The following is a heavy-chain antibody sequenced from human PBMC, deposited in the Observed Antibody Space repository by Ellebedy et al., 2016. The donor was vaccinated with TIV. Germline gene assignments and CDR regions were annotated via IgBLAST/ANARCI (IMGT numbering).Heavy chain of an antibody. V-gene: IGHV3-7*04. J-gene: IGHJ4*02. Sequence: PGGSLRLSCAASGFTFSSYWMTWVRQAPGKGLEWVANIKQDGSEKYHVDSVKGRFTISRDNAKNSLYLQMNSLRAEDTAVYYCARDSNLGYQIQFDNWGQGTLVTVSS. CDR3: ARDSNLGYQIQFDN. CDR2: IKQDGSEK. CDR1: GFTFSSYW. D-gene: IGHD6-25*01.